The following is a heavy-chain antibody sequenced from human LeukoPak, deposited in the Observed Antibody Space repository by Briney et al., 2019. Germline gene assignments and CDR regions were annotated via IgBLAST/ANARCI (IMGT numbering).Heavy chain of an antibody. CDR1: GFTFSNYW. V-gene: IGHV3-23*01. D-gene: IGHD1-1*01. CDR3: AKDSTAGYFDL. Sequence: GSLRLSCEGSGFTFSNYWMSWVRQAPGKGLEWVAAIPYSGASTYYADSVKGRFTISRANSKNTHYLQMNSLRADDTAIYYCAKDSTAGYFDLWGRGTLDTVSS. J-gene: IGHJ2*01. CDR2: IPYSGAST.